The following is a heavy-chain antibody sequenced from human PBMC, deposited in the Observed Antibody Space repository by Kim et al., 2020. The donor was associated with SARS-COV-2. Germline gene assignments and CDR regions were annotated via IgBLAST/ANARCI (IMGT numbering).Heavy chain of an antibody. Sequence: GGSLRLSCAASGFIFRNYGMHWVRQAPGKGLEWVAVIWYDGSNKYYADSVKGRFTISRDNSKNTLYLQMNSLRAEDTAVYYCAKAPADGAYYYWGQGTLVTVSS. V-gene: IGHV3-33*06. CDR1: GFIFRNYG. CDR2: IWYDGSNK. D-gene: IGHD4-17*01. J-gene: IGHJ4*02. CDR3: AKAPADGAYYY.